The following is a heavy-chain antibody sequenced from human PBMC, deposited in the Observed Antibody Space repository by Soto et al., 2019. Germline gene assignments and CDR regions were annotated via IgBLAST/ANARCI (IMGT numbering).Heavy chain of an antibody. J-gene: IGHJ5*02. CDR2: IIPIVGTA. Sequence: ASVKVSCKASGGTFSSYAISWVRQAPGQGLEWMGGIIPIVGTANYAQKFQGRVTITADKSTSTAYMELSSLRSEDTAVYYCATVKSRTSPGVRFLGLDHWGQGTLVTVSS. CDR1: GGTFSSYA. D-gene: IGHD3-3*01. V-gene: IGHV1-69*06. CDR3: ATVKSRTSPGVRFLGLDH.